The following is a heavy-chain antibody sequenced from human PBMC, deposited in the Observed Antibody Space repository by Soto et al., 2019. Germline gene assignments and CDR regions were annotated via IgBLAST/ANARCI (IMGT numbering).Heavy chain of an antibody. D-gene: IGHD6-25*01. CDR2: IYPGDSDT. CDR1: GYTFFAYW. Sequence: GESLKISCKGSGYTFFAYWIGWVRQMPGKGLEWMGIIYPGDSDTRYSPSFQGQVTISADKSITTAYLQWSSLKASDTAMFYCARGGYSGNSKDPFYIWGPGTMVTVSS. V-gene: IGHV5-51*01. CDR3: ARGGYSGNSKDPFYI. J-gene: IGHJ3*02.